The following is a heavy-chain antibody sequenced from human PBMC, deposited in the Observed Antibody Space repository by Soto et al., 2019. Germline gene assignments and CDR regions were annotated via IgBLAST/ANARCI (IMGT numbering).Heavy chain of an antibody. V-gene: IGHV3-7*01. CDR1: GFTFSSYW. CDR2: IKQDGSEK. Sequence: GGSLRLSCAASGFTFSSYWMSWVRQAPGKGLEWVANIKQDGSEKYYVDSVKGRFTISRDNAKNSLYLQMNSLRAEDTAVYYCARVGYCSSTSCYFGGFDPWGQGTLVTVSS. J-gene: IGHJ5*02. CDR3: ARVGYCSSTSCYFGGFDP. D-gene: IGHD2-2*03.